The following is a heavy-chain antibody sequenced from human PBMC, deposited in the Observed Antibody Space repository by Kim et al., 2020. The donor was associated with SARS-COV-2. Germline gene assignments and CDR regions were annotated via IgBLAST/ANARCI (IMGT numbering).Heavy chain of an antibody. J-gene: IGHJ5*02. CDR2: INHSGST. CDR3: ARDFIAAAGLYNWFDP. D-gene: IGHD6-13*01. V-gene: IGHV4-34*01. CDR1: GGSFSGYY. Sequence: SQTLSLTCAVYGGSFSGYYWSWIRQPPGKGLEWIGEINHSGSTNYNPSLKSRVTISVDTSKNQFSLKLSSVTAADTAVYYCARDFIAAAGLYNWFDPWGQGTLVTVSS.